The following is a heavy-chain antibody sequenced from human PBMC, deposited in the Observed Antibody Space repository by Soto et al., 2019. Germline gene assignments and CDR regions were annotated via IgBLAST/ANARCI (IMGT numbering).Heavy chain of an antibody. Sequence: QVQLVESGGGVVQPGRSLRLSCAASGFTFSSYAMHWVRQAPGKGLEWVAVISYDGSNKYYADSVKGRFTISRDNSKNTLYLQMNSLRAEDSAVYYCAREVVGGPTASLKNYWGQGTLVTVSS. V-gene: IGHV3-30-3*01. D-gene: IGHD2-15*01. CDR2: ISYDGSNK. CDR3: AREVVGGPTASLKNY. CDR1: GFTFSSYA. J-gene: IGHJ4*02.